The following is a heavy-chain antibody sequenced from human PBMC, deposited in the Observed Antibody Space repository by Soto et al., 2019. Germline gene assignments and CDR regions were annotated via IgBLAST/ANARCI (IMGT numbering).Heavy chain of an antibody. CDR3: ARGQYYDILTGYYTRAFDI. D-gene: IGHD3-9*01. CDR2: ISSSSSYI. Sequence: GSLRLSCAASGFTFSSYSMNWVRQAPGKGLEWVSSISSSSSYIYYADSVKGRFTISRDNAKNSLYLQMNSLRAEDTAVCYCARGQYYDILTGYYTRAFDIWGQGTMVTVSS. CDR1: GFTFSSYS. J-gene: IGHJ3*02. V-gene: IGHV3-21*01.